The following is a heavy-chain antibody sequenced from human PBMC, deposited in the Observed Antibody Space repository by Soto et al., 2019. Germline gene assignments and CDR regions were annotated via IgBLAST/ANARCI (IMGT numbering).Heavy chain of an antibody. CDR1: GFTFSSYG. D-gene: IGHD3-3*01. CDR3: ATIGGLSRSETYYDFWSAKGPIDY. J-gene: IGHJ4*02. V-gene: IGHV3-30*03. CDR2: ISYDGSNK. Sequence: GGSLRLSCAASGFTFSSYGMHWVRQAPGKGLEWVAVISYDGSNKYYADSVKGRFTISRDNSKNTLYLQMNSLRAEDTAVYYCATIGGLSRSETYYDFWSAKGPIDYWGQGTLVTVSS.